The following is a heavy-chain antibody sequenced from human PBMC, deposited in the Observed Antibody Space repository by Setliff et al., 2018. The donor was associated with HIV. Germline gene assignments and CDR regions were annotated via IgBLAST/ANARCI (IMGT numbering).Heavy chain of an antibody. D-gene: IGHD2-21*02. J-gene: IGHJ3*02. CDR1: GDSITGSHYY. CDR3: SRSGIGYGGDSNTFDI. CDR2: IHYSGST. Sequence: PSETLSLTCTVSGDSITGSHYYWGWIRQPPGKGLEWIASIHYSGSTYDSPSGRSRVAIFVDTSKNQFSLRLNSLTATDAAMYYCSRSGIGYGGDSNTFDIWGQGTLVTVSS. V-gene: IGHV4-39*01.